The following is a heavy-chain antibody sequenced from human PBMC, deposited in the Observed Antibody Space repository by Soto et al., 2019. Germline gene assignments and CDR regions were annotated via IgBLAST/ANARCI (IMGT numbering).Heavy chain of an antibody. D-gene: IGHD3-3*01. CDR2: ISGSGGST. Sequence: PGGSLRLSCAASGFTFSSYTMSWVRQAPGKGLEWVSAISGSGGSTYYADSVKGRFTISRDNSKNTLYLQMNSLRAEDTAVYYCAKDALTYYDFWSGPYNYYYYGMDVWGQGTTVTAP. CDR3: AKDALTYYDFWSGPYNYYYYGMDV. V-gene: IGHV3-23*01. CDR1: GFTFSSYT. J-gene: IGHJ6*02.